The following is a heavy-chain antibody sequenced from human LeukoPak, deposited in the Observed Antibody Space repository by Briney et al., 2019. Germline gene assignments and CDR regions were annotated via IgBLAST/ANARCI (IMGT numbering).Heavy chain of an antibody. CDR3: ATGGYYMYYFEY. J-gene: IGHJ4*02. Sequence: GEALEISCKGSGYNFTTYWIGWVRQLPGKGLEWMGIIYPGDSDTRYSPSFQGQVSISADRSISTAYLQWSSLKASDTAMYYCATGGYYMYYFEYWGQGTLVSVSS. CDR1: GYNFTTYW. V-gene: IGHV5-51*01. CDR2: IYPGDSDT. D-gene: IGHD3-22*01.